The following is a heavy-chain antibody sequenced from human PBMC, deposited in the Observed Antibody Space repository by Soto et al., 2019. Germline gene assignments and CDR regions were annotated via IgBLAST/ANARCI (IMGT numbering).Heavy chain of an antibody. V-gene: IGHV1-18*04. D-gene: IGHD7-27*01. J-gene: IGHJ5*02. Sequence: QVQLVQSGAEVKKPGASVKVSCKASGYTFTSYGISWVRQAPGQGLEWMGWISAYNGNTNYAQKLQGRVTMTTDTATSTAYMELRSLRSDDTAVYYCARDGSPYLTGTVLNWFDPWGQGTLVTVSS. CDR3: ARDGSPYLTGTVLNWFDP. CDR1: GYTFTSYG. CDR2: ISAYNGNT.